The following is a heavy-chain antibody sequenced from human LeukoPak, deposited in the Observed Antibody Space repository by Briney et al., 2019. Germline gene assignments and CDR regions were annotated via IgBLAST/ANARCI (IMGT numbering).Heavy chain of an antibody. CDR3: AKDLVLYSSSDY. J-gene: IGHJ4*02. D-gene: IGHD6-6*01. V-gene: IGHV3-48*01. CDR1: GFTFSSYS. CDR2: ISSSSSTI. Sequence: GGSLRLSCAASGFTFSSYSMNWVRQAPGKGLEWVSYISSSSSTIYYADSVRGRFTISTDNSKNTLFLQMNSLRAEDTAVYYCAKDLVLYSSSDYWGQGTLVTVSS.